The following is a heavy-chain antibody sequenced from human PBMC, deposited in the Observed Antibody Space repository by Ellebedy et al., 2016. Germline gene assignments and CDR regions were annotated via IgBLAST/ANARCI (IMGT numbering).Heavy chain of an antibody. D-gene: IGHD6-19*01. Sequence: GESLKISSTASGFTFSYYWMSWVRQAPGKGLEWVANIKQHGSEKDYVDSVKGRFTISRDDAKNSLYLQMNSLRDEDTAVYYCARDPGSGWYFDYWGQGTLVTVSS. CDR2: IKQHGSEK. V-gene: IGHV3-7*01. CDR3: ARDPGSGWYFDY. J-gene: IGHJ4*02. CDR1: GFTFSYYW.